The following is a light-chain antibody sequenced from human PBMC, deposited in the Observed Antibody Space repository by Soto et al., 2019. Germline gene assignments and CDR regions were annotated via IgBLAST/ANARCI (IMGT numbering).Light chain of an antibody. CDR3: QQYNSYSTWT. V-gene: IGKV1-5*03. Sequence: DIQMTQSPSTLSASIGGRVTITCRASQSISSWLAWYQQTPGRAPKLLIYKASSLESGVPSRFSGSGSGTEFTLTISSLQPDDFAAYYCQQYNSYSTWTFGQGTKVAIK. CDR2: KAS. J-gene: IGKJ1*01. CDR1: QSISSW.